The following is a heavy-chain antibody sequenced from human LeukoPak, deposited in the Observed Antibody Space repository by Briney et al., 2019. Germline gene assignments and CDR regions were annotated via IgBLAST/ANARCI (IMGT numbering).Heavy chain of an antibody. CDR1: GGTFSSYA. D-gene: IGHD4-17*01. CDR3: ARWSDYGDLRLDY. V-gene: IGHV1-69*13. J-gene: IGHJ4*02. Sequence: SVKVSCMASGGTFSSYAISWVRQAPGQGLEWMGGIIPIFGTANYAQKFQGRVTITADESTSTAYMELSSLRSEDTAVYYCARWSDYGDLRLDYWGQGTLVTVSS. CDR2: IIPIFGTA.